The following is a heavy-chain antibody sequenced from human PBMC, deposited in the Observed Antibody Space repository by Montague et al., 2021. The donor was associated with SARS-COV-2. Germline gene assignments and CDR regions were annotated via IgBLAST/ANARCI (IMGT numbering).Heavy chain of an antibody. CDR1: GGSINSGGYS. D-gene: IGHD3-10*01. Sequence: TLSLTCAVSGGSINSGGYSWSWIRQSPGKGLEWIGYILHSGSTYYNPSLWSRVTISVDRSESQFSLNLTSMTAANTAVYFCARAASPRGAFDVWGQGTVVTASS. CDR3: ARAASPRGAFDV. V-gene: IGHV4-30-2*06. CDR2: ILHSGST. J-gene: IGHJ3*01.